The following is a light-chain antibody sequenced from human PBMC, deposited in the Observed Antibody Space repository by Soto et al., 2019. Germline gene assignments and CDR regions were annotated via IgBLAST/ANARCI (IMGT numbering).Light chain of an antibody. V-gene: IGLV2-23*02. CDR3: CSYGGSRAV. CDR2: EVT. CDR1: SSDVGSHNL. J-gene: IGLJ7*01. Sequence: QCVLTQSASGSGSPGQSITISCTGTSSDVGSHNLVSWYQQHPGQAPKLMIYEVTKRPLGVSTRFSASKSGNTASLTISGLQAEDEADYYCCSYGGSRAVFGGGTQLTVL.